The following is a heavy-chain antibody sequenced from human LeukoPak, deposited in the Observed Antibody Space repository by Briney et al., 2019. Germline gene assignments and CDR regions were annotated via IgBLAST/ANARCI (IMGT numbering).Heavy chain of an antibody. J-gene: IGHJ6*03. CDR2: INPNSGGT. CDR1: GYTFTGYY. D-gene: IGHD3-22*01. V-gene: IGHV1-2*02. Sequence: ASVKVSCKASGYTFTGYYMHWVRQAPGQGLEWMGWINPNSGGTNYAQKFQGRVTMTRDTSISTAYMEPSRLRSDDTAVYYCARDSVVVISGYYYYYMDVWGKGTTVTISS. CDR3: ARDSVVVISGYYYYYMDV.